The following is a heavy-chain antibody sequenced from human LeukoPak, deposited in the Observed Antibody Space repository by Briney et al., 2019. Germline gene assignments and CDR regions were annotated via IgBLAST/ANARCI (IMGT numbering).Heavy chain of an antibody. CDR1: GFTFSSYG. CDR2: ITSSGGSP. CDR3: APNYFDTTGPP. D-gene: IGHD3-22*01. Sequence: GGSLRLSCAASGFTFSSYGMSWVRQAPGKGLEWVSAITSSGGSPFYADSVKGRFTISRDNSKNTLYLQVNSLSAEDTAVYYCAPNYFDTTGPPWGQGTLVTVSS. J-gene: IGHJ5*02. V-gene: IGHV3-23*01.